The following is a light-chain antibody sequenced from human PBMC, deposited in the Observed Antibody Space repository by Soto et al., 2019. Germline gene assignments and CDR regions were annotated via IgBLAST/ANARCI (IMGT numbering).Light chain of an antibody. J-gene: IGKJ3*01. CDR1: QSLNSY. CDR3: QQRSDCPIFT. Sequence: EIVLTQSPATLSLSPGERATLSCRASQSLNSYLAWYQQKPGQAPRLLLYDASNRATGIPARFSGSGSGTDFTLTSNSLEPEDFAVYYCQQRSDCPIFTCGPGTKVDVK. V-gene: IGKV3-11*01. CDR2: DAS.